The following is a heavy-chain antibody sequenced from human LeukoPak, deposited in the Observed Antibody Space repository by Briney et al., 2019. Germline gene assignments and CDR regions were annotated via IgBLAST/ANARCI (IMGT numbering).Heavy chain of an antibody. D-gene: IGHD4-17*01. CDR1: GGSISSRDYY. CDR3: ASPLQPGDYSLGSDYFDY. Sequence: SETLSLTCTVSGGSISSRDYYWGWIRQSPRKGLEVIAIIYYSGNTYYNPSLRSRVIMSVDTSKNQFSLKLSSVTAADTAVYYCASPLQPGDYSLGSDYFDYWGQGTLVTVSS. J-gene: IGHJ4*02. V-gene: IGHV4-39*07. CDR2: IYYSGNT.